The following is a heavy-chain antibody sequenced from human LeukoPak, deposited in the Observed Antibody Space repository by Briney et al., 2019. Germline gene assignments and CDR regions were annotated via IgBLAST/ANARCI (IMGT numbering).Heavy chain of an antibody. D-gene: IGHD2-15*01. CDR1: AYTFISYD. CDR2: MNPNSGHT. Sequence: ASVKVSCKASAYTFISYDINWVRQATGQGPEWMGWMNPNSGHTGYAQKFQGRVTMTSDNSISTAYMELSSLSSEDTAVYFCARERDIWDLDSWGQGTQVTVSS. CDR3: ARERDIWDLDS. J-gene: IGHJ4*02. V-gene: IGHV1-8*01.